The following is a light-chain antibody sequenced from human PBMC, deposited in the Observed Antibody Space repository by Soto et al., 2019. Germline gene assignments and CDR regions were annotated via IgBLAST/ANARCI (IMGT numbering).Light chain of an antibody. J-gene: IGKJ1*01. CDR1: QSVSSSH. V-gene: IGKV3-20*01. CDR2: DTS. CDR3: QHYGASPWT. Sequence: EVELTQSPGTLSLSPGERATLSCRASQSVSSSHLAWYQQKRGQAPRLLIYDTSTRATGIPDRFSGSWSGTDFTLTISRLEPEDFADYHCQHYGASPWTFGQGTKVEVK.